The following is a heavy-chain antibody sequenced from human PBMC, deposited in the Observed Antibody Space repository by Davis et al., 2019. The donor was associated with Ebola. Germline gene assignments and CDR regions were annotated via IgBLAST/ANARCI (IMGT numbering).Heavy chain of an antibody. V-gene: IGHV4-34*01. J-gene: IGHJ4*02. CDR2: INHSGST. CDR3: ARGFVPNGWGR. Sequence: PWGSLRLTCAVYGSSFSSDCWTLTPQPPGKGLEWIGEINHSGSTNYNPSLMSRDTISVDTSKKQYSLNLSAVTDADTAVYYCARGFVPNGWGRWGQGTLVTVSS. CDR1: GSSFSSDC. D-gene: IGHD6-19*01.